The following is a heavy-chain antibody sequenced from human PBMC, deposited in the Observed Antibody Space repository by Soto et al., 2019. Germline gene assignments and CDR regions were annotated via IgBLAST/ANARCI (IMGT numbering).Heavy chain of an antibody. CDR1: GFIFSTYA. CDR2: ISYDGNSN. V-gene: IGHV3-30-3*01. CDR3: ARDSVPLAGTAGANHRLDP. J-gene: IGHJ5*02. D-gene: IGHD6-13*01. Sequence: LRLSCAASGFIFSTYAMYWVRQTPGKGLEWVAVISYDGNSNFYTDSVKGRFTISRDNSRNTLYLQMNNLRTEDTALYFCARDSVPLAGTAGANHRLDPWGQGTLVTVSS.